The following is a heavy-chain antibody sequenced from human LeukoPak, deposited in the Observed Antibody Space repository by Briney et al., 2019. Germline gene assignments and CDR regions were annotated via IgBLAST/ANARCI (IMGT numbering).Heavy chain of an antibody. J-gene: IGHJ3*02. CDR2: ISYDGSNK. D-gene: IGHD5-18*01. V-gene: IGHV3-30*18. CDR3: AKDTAFGYSYGSGLFDI. Sequence: GGSLRLSCAASGFTFSSYGMHWVRQAPGKGLEWVAVISYDGSNKYYADSVKGRFTISRDNSKNTLYLQMNSLRAEDAAVYYCAKDTAFGYSYGSGLFDIWGQGTMVTVSS. CDR1: GFTFSSYG.